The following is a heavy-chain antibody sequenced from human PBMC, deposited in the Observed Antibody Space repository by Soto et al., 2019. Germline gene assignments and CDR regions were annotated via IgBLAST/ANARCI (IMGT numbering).Heavy chain of an antibody. D-gene: IGHD3-3*01. Sequence: QVQLQESGPGLVKPSQTLSLTCTVSGGSISSGDYYWSWIRQPPGKGLEWIGYIYYSGSTYYNPSHKRRVTISVDTSRNQCSLKLSSVTAADTAVYYCARAHLSRDFWSGNPRDYYGMDVWGQGTTVTVSS. CDR2: IYYSGST. CDR3: ARAHLSRDFWSGNPRDYYGMDV. CDR1: GGSISSGDYY. V-gene: IGHV4-30-4*01. J-gene: IGHJ6*02.